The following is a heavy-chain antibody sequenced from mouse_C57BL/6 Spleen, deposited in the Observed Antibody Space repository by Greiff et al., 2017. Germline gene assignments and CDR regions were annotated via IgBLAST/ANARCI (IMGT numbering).Heavy chain of an antibody. CDR1: GYSITSGYY. D-gene: IGHD1-1*01. CDR3: ARVAGYGSSSWFAY. CDR2: ISYDGSN. J-gene: IGHJ3*01. Sequence: EVQLVESGPGLVKPSQSLSLTCPVTGYSITSGYYWNWIRQFPGNKLEWMGYISYDGSNNYNPSLKNRISITRDTSKNQFFLKLNSVTTEDTATYDCARVAGYGSSSWFAYWGQGTLVTVSA. V-gene: IGHV3-6*01.